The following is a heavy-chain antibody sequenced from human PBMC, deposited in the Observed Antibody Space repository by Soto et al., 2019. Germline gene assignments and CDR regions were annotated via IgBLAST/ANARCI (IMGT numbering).Heavy chain of an antibody. D-gene: IGHD4-4*01. J-gene: IGHJ4*02. CDR1: GFTFSSYA. Sequence: PGGSLRLSCAASGFTFSSYAMSWVRQAPGKGLEWVSAISGSGGSTYYADSVKGRFTISGDNSKNTLYLQMNSLRAEDTAVYYCAKDLSTVTTEDSDYWGQGTLVTVSS. V-gene: IGHV3-23*01. CDR2: ISGSGGST. CDR3: AKDLSTVTTEDSDY.